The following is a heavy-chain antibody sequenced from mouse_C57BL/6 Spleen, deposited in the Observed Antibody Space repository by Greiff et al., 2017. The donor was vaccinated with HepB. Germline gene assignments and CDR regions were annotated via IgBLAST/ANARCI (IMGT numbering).Heavy chain of an antibody. CDR3: ARGDYYYGSSYTWFAY. D-gene: IGHD1-1*01. CDR1: GYTFTSYW. V-gene: IGHV1-64*01. Sequence: QVQLQQPGAELVKPGASVKLSCKASGYTFTSYWMHWVKQRPGQGLEWIGMIHPNSGSTNYNEKFKSKATLTVDKSSSTAYMQLSSLTSEDSAVYYCARGDYYYGSSYTWFAYWGQGTLVTVSA. J-gene: IGHJ3*01. CDR2: IHPNSGST.